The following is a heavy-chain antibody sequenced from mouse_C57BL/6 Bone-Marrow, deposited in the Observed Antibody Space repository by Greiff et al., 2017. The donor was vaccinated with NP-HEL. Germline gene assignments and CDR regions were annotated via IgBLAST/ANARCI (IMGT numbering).Heavy chain of an antibody. CDR1: GFTFSDYY. J-gene: IGHJ2*01. V-gene: IGHV5-12*01. Sequence: EVKLVESGGGLVQPGGSLKLSCAASGFTFSDYYMYWVRQTPEKRLEWVAYISNGGGSTYYPDTVKGRFTISRDNAKNTLYLQMSRLKSEDTAMYYCARRSTMETYYFDYWGQGTTLTVSS. D-gene: IGHD2-1*01. CDR2: ISNGGGST. CDR3: ARRSTMETYYFDY.